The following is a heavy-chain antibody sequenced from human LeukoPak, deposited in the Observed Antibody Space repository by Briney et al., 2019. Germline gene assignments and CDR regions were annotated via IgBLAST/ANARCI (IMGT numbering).Heavy chain of an antibody. CDR1: GYTFTSYD. Sequence: ASVKVSCKASGYTFTSYDINWVRQATGQGLEWMGWMNPNSGNTGYAQKFQGRVTMTRNTSISTAYMELSSLRSEDTAVYYCARAGYSSSWYEGNWFDPWGQGTLVTVSS. J-gene: IGHJ5*02. D-gene: IGHD6-13*01. CDR2: MNPNSGNT. CDR3: ARAGYSSSWYEGNWFDP. V-gene: IGHV1-8*01.